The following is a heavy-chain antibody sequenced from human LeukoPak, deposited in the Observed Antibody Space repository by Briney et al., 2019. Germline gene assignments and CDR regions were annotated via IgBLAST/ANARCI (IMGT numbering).Heavy chain of an antibody. V-gene: IGHV3-74*01. CDR3: AREGLPYYESSGSYVWFDP. CDR1: GFTFSDYW. Sequence: PGGSLRLSCAASGFTFSDYWMHWVRQVPGKGLVWVSRINSDGTSTVYADSVKGRFTMSRNNAKNMLYLEMDSLRAEDTAVYFCAREGLPYYESSGSYVWFDPGAREPWSPSPQ. D-gene: IGHD3-22*01. J-gene: IGHJ5*02. CDR2: INSDGTST.